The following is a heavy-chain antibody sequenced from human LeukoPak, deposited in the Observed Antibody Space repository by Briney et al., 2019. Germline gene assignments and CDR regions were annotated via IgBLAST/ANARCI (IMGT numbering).Heavy chain of an antibody. V-gene: IGHV1-2*02. J-gene: IGHJ5*02. Sequence: ASVKVSCKASGYTFTGYYMHWVRQAPGQGLEWMGWINPNSGGTNYAQKFQGRVTMTRDTSISTAYMELSRLRSDDTAVYYCARGHYYDSSGYYHWGQGTLVTVSS. CDR2: INPNSGGT. CDR1: GYTFTGYY. D-gene: IGHD3-22*01. CDR3: ARGHYYDSSGYYH.